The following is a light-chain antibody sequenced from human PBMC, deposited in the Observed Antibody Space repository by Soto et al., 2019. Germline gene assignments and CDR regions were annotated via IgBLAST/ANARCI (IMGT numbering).Light chain of an antibody. CDR2: DAS. CDR3: QQRSNWPST. V-gene: IGKV3-11*01. Sequence: EIVLTQSPATLSLSPGERATLSCRASQRVSSYLAWYQQKPGQAPRLLIYDASNRATGIPARFSGSGSGTDFTLTITSLETEDFAVYYCQQRSNWPSTFGGGTKVAIK. CDR1: QRVSSY. J-gene: IGKJ4*01.